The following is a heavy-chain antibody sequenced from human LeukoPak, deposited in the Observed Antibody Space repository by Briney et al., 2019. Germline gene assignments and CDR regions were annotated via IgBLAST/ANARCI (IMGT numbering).Heavy chain of an antibody. J-gene: IGHJ4*02. D-gene: IGHD5/OR15-5a*01. Sequence: ASVKVSCKASGYTFTSYYMHWVRQAPGQGLEWMGWISAYNVNTNYAQKLQGRVTMTTDTSTSTAYMELRSLRSDDTAVYYCALRFKWATGFDYWGQGTLVTVSS. V-gene: IGHV1-18*01. CDR1: GYTFTSYY. CDR2: ISAYNVNT. CDR3: ALRFKWATGFDY.